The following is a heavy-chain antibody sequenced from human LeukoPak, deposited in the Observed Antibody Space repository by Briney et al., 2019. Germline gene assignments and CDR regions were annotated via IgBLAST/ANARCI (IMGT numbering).Heavy chain of an antibody. V-gene: IGHV3-23*01. Sequence: GGSLRLSCAASGFTFSSSAMSWVRQAPGKGLEWVSAISGSGDSTYYADSVKGRFTISRDNSKNTLYLQMNSLRAEDTAAYYCAKRTHVLQFSVYYYSMDVWGQGTTVTVSS. D-gene: IGHD3-3*01. J-gene: IGHJ6*02. CDR2: ISGSGDST. CDR3: AKRTHVLQFSVYYYSMDV. CDR1: GFTFSSSA.